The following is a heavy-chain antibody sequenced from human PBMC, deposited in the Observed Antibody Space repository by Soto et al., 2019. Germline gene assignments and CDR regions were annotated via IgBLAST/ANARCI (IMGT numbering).Heavy chain of an antibody. CDR2: IIPIFGTA. CDR3: ARGSFHGSRELFYYYGMDV. CDR1: GGTFSSYA. J-gene: IGHJ6*02. Sequence: SVKVSCKASGGTFSSYAISWVRQAPGQGLEWMGGIIPIFGTANYAQKFQGRVTITADESTSTAYMELSSLRSEDTAVYYCARGSFHGSRELFYYYGMDVWGQGTTVTVSS. D-gene: IGHD1-26*01. V-gene: IGHV1-69*13.